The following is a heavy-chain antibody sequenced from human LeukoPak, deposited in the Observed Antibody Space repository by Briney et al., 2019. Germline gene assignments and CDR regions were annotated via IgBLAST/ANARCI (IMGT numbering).Heavy chain of an antibody. D-gene: IGHD3-16*02. Sequence: SETLSLTCTVSGGSISSYYWSWIRQPPGKGLEWIGYIYYSGSTNYNPSLKSRVTISVDTSKNQFSLKLSSVTAADTAVYYCARDRLYDYVWGSYRHPPDYWGQGTLVTVSS. CDR3: ARDRLYDYVWGSYRHPPDY. J-gene: IGHJ4*02. CDR1: GGSISSYY. V-gene: IGHV4-59*12. CDR2: IYYSGST.